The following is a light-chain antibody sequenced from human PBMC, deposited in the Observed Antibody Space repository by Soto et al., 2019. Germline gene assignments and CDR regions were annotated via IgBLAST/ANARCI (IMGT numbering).Light chain of an antibody. J-gene: IGLJ1*01. CDR1: SSDVGCYNY. Sequence: LTQPASVSGSPGQSITISCTGTSSDVGCYNYVSWYQQHPGKAPKLMIYDVTNRPSGVSNRFSGSKSGNTASLTISGLQAEDEADYYCSSYTGSTTLGVFGTGTKVTVL. V-gene: IGLV2-14*01. CDR2: DVT. CDR3: SSYTGSTTLGV.